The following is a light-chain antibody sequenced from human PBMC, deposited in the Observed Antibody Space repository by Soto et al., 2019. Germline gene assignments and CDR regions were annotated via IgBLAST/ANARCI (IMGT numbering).Light chain of an antibody. CDR3: SPYAGSNNHVL. J-gene: IGLJ2*01. V-gene: IGLV6-57*04. Sequence: LTQPHSVSESPGRTVTISCTRSGGSIASGLVQWYQVRPGSGPTTVISEDNQRPSGVPDRFSGSKSGNTASLTVSGLQAEDEADYYCSPYAGSNNHVLFGGGTKLTVL. CDR1: GGSIASGL. CDR2: EDN.